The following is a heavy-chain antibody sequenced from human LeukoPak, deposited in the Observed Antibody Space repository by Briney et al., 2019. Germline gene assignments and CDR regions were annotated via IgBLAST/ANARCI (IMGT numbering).Heavy chain of an antibody. J-gene: IGHJ5*02. CDR1: GFTFSGCV. V-gene: IGHV3-64*01. CDR3: AARGGRTGAYDP. CDR2: IDPNGEAS. D-gene: IGHD3/OR15-3a*01. Sequence: PGGSLRLSCAASGFTFSGCVMLWVRQAPGMGLEYVSSIDPNGEASYYANYVKGRSSISTDNSNNMLYLQMGSLTSADMGVYYCAARGGRTGAYDPWGQGTLVTVAS.